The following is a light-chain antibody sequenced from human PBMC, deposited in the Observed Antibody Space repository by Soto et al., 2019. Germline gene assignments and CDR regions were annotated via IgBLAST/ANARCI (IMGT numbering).Light chain of an antibody. CDR1: HGISSY. CDR3: QQSDSTPHP. J-gene: IGKJ4*01. V-gene: IGKV1-39*01. Sequence: DVQMSQSPSSLSASVGDTVTITCRASHGISSYLNWYQQKPWKAPNLLIFTSSNLQSAVPPRFSGSGSGTEFTLTIISLQPEDFTTYYCQQSDSTPHPFGGGTMVDTK. CDR2: TSS.